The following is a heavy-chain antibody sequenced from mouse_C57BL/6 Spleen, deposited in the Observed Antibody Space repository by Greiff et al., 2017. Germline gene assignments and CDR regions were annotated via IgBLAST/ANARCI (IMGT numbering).Heavy chain of an antibody. D-gene: IGHD1-1*01. CDR2: INPSSGYT. J-gene: IGHJ3*01. CDR1: GYTFTSYW. CDR3: SSAEYCVSSYLVAY. V-gene: IGHV1-7*01. Sequence: QVQLKEPGAELVKPGASVKLSCKASGYTFTSYWMHWVKQRPGQGLEWIGNINPSSGYTKYNQKFKDKATLTADKSSSTAYMQLSSLTSEDSSVYYCSSAEYCVSSYLVAYWGQGTLVTVSA.